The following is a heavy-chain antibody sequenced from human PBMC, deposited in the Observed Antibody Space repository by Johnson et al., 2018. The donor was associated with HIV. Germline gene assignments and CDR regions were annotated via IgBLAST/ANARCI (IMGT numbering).Heavy chain of an antibody. CDR1: GFTFSSYA. D-gene: IGHD3-22*01. Sequence: QVQLVESGGGVVQPGRSLRLSCAVSGFTFSSYAMHWVRQAPGEGLEWVAVISYDGSNKYYADSVKGRFTISRDNSKNTLYLQMNSLRPEDTAVYYCARDSKARLPTITMIDAFDIWGQGTMVTVSS. J-gene: IGHJ3*02. V-gene: IGHV3-30-3*01. CDR2: ISYDGSNK. CDR3: ARDSKARLPTITMIDAFDI.